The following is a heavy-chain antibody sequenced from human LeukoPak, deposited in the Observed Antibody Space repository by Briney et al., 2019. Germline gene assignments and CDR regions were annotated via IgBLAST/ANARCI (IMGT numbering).Heavy chain of an antibody. V-gene: IGHV3-23*01. J-gene: IGHJ4*03. CDR3: AKPKLRDCSGGSCKSYYFDY. D-gene: IGHD2-15*01. Sequence: GGSLRLSCAASGFTFSSYAMSWVRQAPGKGLEWVSAISGSGGSTYYADSVKGRFTISRDNSKNTLYLQMNSLRAEDTAVYYCAKPKLRDCSGGSCKSYYFDYWGKGTTVTISS. CDR2: ISGSGGST. CDR1: GFTFSSYA.